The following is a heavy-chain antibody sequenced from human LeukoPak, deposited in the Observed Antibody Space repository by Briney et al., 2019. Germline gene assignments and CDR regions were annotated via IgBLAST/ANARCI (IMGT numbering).Heavy chain of an antibody. CDR1: GSTFSSYA. CDR3: ANARSGALDY. CDR2: ISYDGSNK. D-gene: IGHD3-10*01. V-gene: IGHV3-30*04. J-gene: IGHJ4*02. Sequence: GGSLRLSCAASGSTFSSYAMHWVRQAPGKGLEWVAVISYDGSNKYYADSVKGRFTISRDNSKNTLYLQMNSLRAEDTAVYYCANARSGALDYWGQGTLVTVSS.